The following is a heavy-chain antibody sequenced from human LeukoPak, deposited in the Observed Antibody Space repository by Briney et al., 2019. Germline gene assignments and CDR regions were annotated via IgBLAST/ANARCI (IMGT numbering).Heavy chain of an antibody. Sequence: PGGSLRLSCAASGFTFSSYWVSWVRQAPGKGLEWVANIKQDGSEKYYVDSVKRRFTISRDNAKNSLYLEMNSLRAEDTAVYFCAREVVVAARINWFVAWGQGGLVIVSS. CDR3: AREVVVAARINWFVA. CDR2: IKQDGSEK. V-gene: IGHV3-7*01. D-gene: IGHD2-15*01. CDR1: GFTFSSYW. J-gene: IGHJ5*02.